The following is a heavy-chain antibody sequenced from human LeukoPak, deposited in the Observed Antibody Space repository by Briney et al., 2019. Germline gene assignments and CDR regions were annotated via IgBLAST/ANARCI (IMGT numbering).Heavy chain of an antibody. Sequence: PSETLSLTCSVSDDSFSRRGYYWSWIRQRPGMGLEWMGYIYYNGRSGNTYYNLALKSRVTMSIDTGEKHFSLRLTSVTAADTAVYYCANSLPTVSTRNYFDYWGQGTLVIVSS. CDR1: DDSFSRRGYY. CDR3: ANSLPTVSTRNYFDY. D-gene: IGHD5/OR15-5a*01. J-gene: IGHJ4*02. CDR2: IYYNGRSGNT. V-gene: IGHV4-31*03.